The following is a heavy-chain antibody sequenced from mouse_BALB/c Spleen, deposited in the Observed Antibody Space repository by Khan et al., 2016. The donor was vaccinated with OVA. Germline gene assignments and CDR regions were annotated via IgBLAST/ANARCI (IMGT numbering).Heavy chain of an antibody. J-gene: IGHJ3*01. CDR1: GFTFSNYA. Sequence: EVELVESGGGLVKPGGSLKVSCAASGFTFSNYAMSWVRQTPEKRLEWVGSIISGGRTYYPEGVKGRFTISRENARNIRYMQRSSVRYEDTARYYCASDYWFVYWGQGTLVTVSA. CDR2: IISGGRT. V-gene: IGHV5-6-5*01. CDR3: ASDYWFVY. D-gene: IGHD2-13*01.